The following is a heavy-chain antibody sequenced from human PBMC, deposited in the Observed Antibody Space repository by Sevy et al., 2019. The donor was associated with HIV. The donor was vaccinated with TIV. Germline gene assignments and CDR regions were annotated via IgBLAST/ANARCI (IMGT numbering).Heavy chain of an antibody. D-gene: IGHD3-16*01. J-gene: IGHJ4*02. CDR1: GFTFNVFW. CDR3: ARAIGIVDAF. CDR2: INQDGSEI. V-gene: IGHV3-7*01. Sequence: GGSLRLSCAASGFTFNVFWMHWVRQTPGKGLEWVANINQDGSEIYYVDSVRGRFTISRDNAKNSIYLQMSSLRAEDTAVYYCARAIGIVDAFWGQGTLVTVSS.